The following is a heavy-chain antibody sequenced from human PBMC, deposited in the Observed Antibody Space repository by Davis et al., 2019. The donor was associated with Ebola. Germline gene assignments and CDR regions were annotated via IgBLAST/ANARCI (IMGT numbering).Heavy chain of an antibody. CDR3: ARRYCSSTSCQNNWFDP. V-gene: IGHV1-46*01. CDR1: GYTFTSYD. Sequence: ASVKVSCKASGYTFTSYDINWVRQATGQGLEWMGIINPSGGNTGYAQKFQGRVTMTRDTSTSTVYMELISLRSEDTAVYYCARRYCSSTSCQNNWFDPWGQGTLVTVSS. CDR2: INPSGGNT. D-gene: IGHD2-2*01. J-gene: IGHJ5*02.